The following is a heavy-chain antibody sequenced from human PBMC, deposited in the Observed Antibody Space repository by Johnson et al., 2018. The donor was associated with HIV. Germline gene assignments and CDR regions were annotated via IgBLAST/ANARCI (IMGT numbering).Heavy chain of an antibody. CDR3: VRRDSGSLSFDL. Sequence: VQLVESGGGVLRPGGSLRLSCEGFKFIFGDHGLSWVRQVPGKGLEWVSGIDWNGRRTAYADSVKGRCTISRDNDRNSLYLQVNNLRVEDTALYFCVRRDSGSLSFDLWGQGTVVSVSS. CDR1: KFIFGDHG. CDR2: IDWNGRRT. D-gene: IGHD1-26*01. V-gene: IGHV3-20*04. J-gene: IGHJ3*01.